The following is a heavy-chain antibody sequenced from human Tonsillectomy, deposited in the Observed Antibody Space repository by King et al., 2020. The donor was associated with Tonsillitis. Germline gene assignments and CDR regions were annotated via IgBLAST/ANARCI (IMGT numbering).Heavy chain of an antibody. J-gene: IGHJ4*02. D-gene: IGHD5-24*01. CDR1: GFIFSSYG. CDR2: IWYDGSHE. Sequence: VQLVESGGGVVQPGRSLRLSCAASGFIFSSYGMHWVRQGPGKGLEWVAVIWYDGSHEYYADSVKGRFTISRDNSKYTLYLQMNSLRVEDTAVYYWARSPLVELPTAEYFDFWGQGNLVTVSS. CDR3: ARSPLVELPTAEYFDF. V-gene: IGHV3-33*01.